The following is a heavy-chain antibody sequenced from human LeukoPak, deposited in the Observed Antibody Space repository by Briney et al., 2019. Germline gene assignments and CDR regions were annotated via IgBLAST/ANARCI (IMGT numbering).Heavy chain of an antibody. CDR2: IHYSGST. CDR1: GGSISSYY. Sequence: SETLSLTCTVSGGSISSYYWSWIRQLPGKGLEWIGYIHYSGSTNYNPSLKSRVTISVDTSKNQFSLKLSSVTAADTAVYYCARLPRITIFGVVRGGPFDPWGQGTLVTVSS. CDR3: ARLPRITIFGVVRGGPFDP. V-gene: IGHV4-59*01. J-gene: IGHJ5*02. D-gene: IGHD3-3*01.